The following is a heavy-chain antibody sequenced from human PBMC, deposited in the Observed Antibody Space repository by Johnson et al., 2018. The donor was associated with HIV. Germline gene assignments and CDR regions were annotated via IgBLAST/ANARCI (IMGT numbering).Heavy chain of an antibody. Sequence: EVQLVESGGGLIQPGGSLRLSCAASGFTVSSNYMSWVRQAPGKGLEWVSLIYSGGSTGYADSVKGRFTISRDNAKNSLYLQMNSLRAEDTALYYCARDPSWNACDIWGQGTMVTVSS. CDR1: GFTVSSNY. CDR3: ARDPSWNACDI. J-gene: IGHJ3*02. D-gene: IGHD2-2*01. CDR2: IYSGGST. V-gene: IGHV3-53*01.